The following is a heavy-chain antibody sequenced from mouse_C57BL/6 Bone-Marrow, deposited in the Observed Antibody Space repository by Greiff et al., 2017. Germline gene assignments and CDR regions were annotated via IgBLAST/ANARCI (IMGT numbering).Heavy chain of an antibody. V-gene: IGHV1-69*01. Sequence: VQLQQPGAELVMPGASVKLSCKASGYTFTSYWMHWVKQRPGQGLEWIGEIDPSDSYTNYNQKFKGKSTLTVDKSSSTAYMQLSSLTSEDSAVYYCARSTAQARWYFDVWGTGTTVTVSS. J-gene: IGHJ1*03. CDR1: GYTFTSYW. CDR2: IDPSDSYT. CDR3: ARSTAQARWYFDV. D-gene: IGHD3-2*02.